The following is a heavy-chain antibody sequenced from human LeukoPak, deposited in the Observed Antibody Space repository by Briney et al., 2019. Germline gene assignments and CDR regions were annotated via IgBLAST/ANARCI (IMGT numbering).Heavy chain of an antibody. J-gene: IGHJ4*02. CDR3: GKNLHGGAQIVLGTTVDY. V-gene: IGHV3-30*02. CDR1: GFTFNDYG. D-gene: IGHD3-22*01. Sequence: PGGSLTLSCAASGFTFNDYGLHWVRQAPGKGLEWVAFIRYDGSVTYYGDSVKGRFTISKDNSKNTLYLEINSLRSEDSAMYYCGKNLHGGAQIVLGTTVDYWGQGTLVTVSS. CDR2: IRYDGSVT.